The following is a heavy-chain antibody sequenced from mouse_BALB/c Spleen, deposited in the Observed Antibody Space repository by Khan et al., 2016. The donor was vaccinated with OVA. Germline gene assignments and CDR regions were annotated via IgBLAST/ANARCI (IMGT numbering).Heavy chain of an antibody. J-gene: IGHJ2*01. V-gene: IGHV3-2*02. Sequence: VQLQQSGPGLVKPSQSLSLTCTVTGYSITSGYAWNWIRQFPGNKLEWMGYISYSGGTSYNPSLKSRISITRDTSKNQFLLQLNSVTTEDTATYYFARRNYYGYCVDYWGHGTPLTVSS. CDR1: GYSITSGYA. CDR2: ISYSGGT. D-gene: IGHD1-2*01. CDR3: ARRNYYGYCVDY.